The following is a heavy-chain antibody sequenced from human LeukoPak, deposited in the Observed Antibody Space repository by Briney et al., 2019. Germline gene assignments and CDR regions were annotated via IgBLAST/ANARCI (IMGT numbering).Heavy chain of an antibody. D-gene: IGHD4-17*01. Sequence: GRSLRLSCAAFRFTFSNAWMGSVRQAPGKWLELVGRITSKTDTGTTADAAPVKGQYTISRDDSKNTLYLQVNSLKTEDTAVYYCTTGGTLTFDYWGQGTLVTVSS. CDR3: TTGGTLTFDY. CDR1: RFTFSNAW. V-gene: IGHV3-15*01. CDR2: ITSKTDTGTT. J-gene: IGHJ4*02.